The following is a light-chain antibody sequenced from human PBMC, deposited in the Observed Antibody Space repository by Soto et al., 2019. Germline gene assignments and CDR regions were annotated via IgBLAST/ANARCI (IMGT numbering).Light chain of an antibody. Sequence: IVLTQSPATLSSIPGDRVTLSCRASQAVNTRLAWYQHKPGQAPRLLIYLTSNRAAGIPARFSGSGSETDFTLTISSLQPDDFATYYCQQYTNYPWTFGQGTKVDI. CDR1: QAVNTR. CDR2: LTS. J-gene: IGKJ1*01. CDR3: QQYTNYPWT. V-gene: IGKV3D-11*01.